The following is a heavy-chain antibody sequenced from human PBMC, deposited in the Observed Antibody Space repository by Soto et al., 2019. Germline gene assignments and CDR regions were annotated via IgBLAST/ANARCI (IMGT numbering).Heavy chain of an antibody. D-gene: IGHD4-17*01. CDR3: AKDMKWGGMTTIHYFQS. J-gene: IGHJ4*02. Sequence: AGGSLRLSCVASGVTADDYAMHWVRQAPGKGLEWVSGISSNSDTIDYADSVKGRFTISRDNAKNSLFLQMNSLRPEDTALYYCAKDMKWGGMTTIHYFQSWGQGTLVTVSS. CDR1: GVTADDYA. V-gene: IGHV3-9*02. CDR2: ISSNSDTI.